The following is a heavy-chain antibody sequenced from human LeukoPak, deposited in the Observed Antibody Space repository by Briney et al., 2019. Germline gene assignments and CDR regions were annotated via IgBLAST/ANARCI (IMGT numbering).Heavy chain of an antibody. CDR3: ARASEVAFDI. Sequence: PGGSLRLSSAASGFTFSTYDMHWVRQATGKGLEWVSAIGTAGDTQYAGSVKGRFTISREDAKDSLYLQMNSLRAGDTAVYYCARASEVAFDIWGQGTMITVSS. J-gene: IGHJ3*02. V-gene: IGHV3-13*04. CDR1: GFTFSTYD. CDR2: IGTAGDT.